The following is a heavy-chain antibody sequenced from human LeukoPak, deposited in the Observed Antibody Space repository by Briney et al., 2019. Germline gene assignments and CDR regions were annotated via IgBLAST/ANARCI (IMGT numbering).Heavy chain of an antibody. CDR3: AKVDVRGSMYGFDF. D-gene: IGHD4-17*01. CDR1: GFTFSNYA. V-gene: IGHV3-23*01. Sequence: GGSLRLSCAASGFTFSNYAMSWVRQAPGKGREWVSAVSGSGGTTYYTDSVKGRCTITRDNSKNILYLQMNSLRVEDTALYYCAKVDVRGSMYGFDFWGQGTLVTVSS. J-gene: IGHJ4*02. CDR2: VSGSGGTT.